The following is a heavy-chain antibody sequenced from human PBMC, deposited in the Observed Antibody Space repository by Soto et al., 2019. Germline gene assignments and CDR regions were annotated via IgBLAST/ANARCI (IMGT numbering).Heavy chain of an antibody. D-gene: IGHD6-6*01. CDR2: IIPIFGTA. CDR3: ARGVAARLFTFDY. V-gene: IGHV1-69*13. CDR1: GGTFSSHA. J-gene: IGHJ4*02. Sequence: GASVKVSCKASGGTFSSHAISWVRQAPGQGLEWMGGIIPIFGTANYAQKFQGRVTITADESTSTAYMELSSLRSEDTAVYYCARGVAARLFTFDYWGQGTRVTVLL.